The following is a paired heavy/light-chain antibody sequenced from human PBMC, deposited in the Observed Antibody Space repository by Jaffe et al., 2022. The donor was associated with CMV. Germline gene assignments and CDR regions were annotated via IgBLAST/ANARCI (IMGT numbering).Light chain of an antibody. V-gene: IGLV1-40*01. CDR1: SSNFGAGYD. CDR3: QSYDSSLSGSGVV. Sequence: QSLLTQPPSVSGAPGQRVTISCTGSSSNFGAGYDVHWYQHLPGAAPRVLISGNNNRPSGVPDRFSGSKSGTSASLAISGLQAEDEADYYCQSYDSSLSGSGVVFGGGTKLTVL. CDR2: GNN. J-gene: IGLJ2*01.
Heavy chain of an antibody. CDR3: ASFGGYNSPFDN. CDR1: GGSISSYF. J-gene: IGHJ4*02. D-gene: IGHD3-16*01. Sequence: QVQLQESGPGLVKPWETLSLTCSVSGGSISSYFWSWIRQPPGKGLEWIGYTSYTGSTTYNPSLKSRIAISVDRSKNQFSLKVTSVTAADTALYYCASFGGYNSPFDNWGQGTLVTVSS. CDR2: TSYTGST. V-gene: IGHV4-59*01.